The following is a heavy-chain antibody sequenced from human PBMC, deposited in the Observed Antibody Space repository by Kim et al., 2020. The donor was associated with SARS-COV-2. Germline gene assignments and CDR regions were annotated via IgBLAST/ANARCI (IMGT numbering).Heavy chain of an antibody. Sequence: GGSLRLSCAASGFTFSSYGMHWVRQAPGKGLEWVAVIWYDGSNKYYADSVKGRFTISRDNSKNTLYLQMNSLRAEDTAVYYCARDLVVVVAARPSAGTNYYYYYGMDVWGQGTTVTVSS. J-gene: IGHJ6*02. D-gene: IGHD2-15*01. CDR2: IWYDGSNK. CDR3: ARDLVVVVAARPSAGTNYYYYYGMDV. V-gene: IGHV3-33*01. CDR1: GFTFSSYG.